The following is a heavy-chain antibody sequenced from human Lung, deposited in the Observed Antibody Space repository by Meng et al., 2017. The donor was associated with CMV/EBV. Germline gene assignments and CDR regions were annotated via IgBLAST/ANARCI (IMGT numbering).Heavy chain of an antibody. CDR2: ISSSSSTI. J-gene: IGHJ4*02. CDR3: ARALLGYCSSTSCSDVRYFDY. D-gene: IGHD2-2*01. Sequence: ESXKISXAASGFTFSSYSMNWVRQAPGKGLEWVSYISSSSSTIYYADSVKGRFTISRDNAKNSLYLQMNSLRAEDTAVYYCARALLGYCSSTSCSDVRYFDYWGQGTXVTVSS. CDR1: GFTFSSYS. V-gene: IGHV3-48*04.